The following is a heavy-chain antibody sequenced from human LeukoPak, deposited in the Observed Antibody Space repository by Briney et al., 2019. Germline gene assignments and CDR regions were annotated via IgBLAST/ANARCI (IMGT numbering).Heavy chain of an antibody. J-gene: IGHJ5*02. CDR2: IYHSGST. D-gene: IGHD3-22*01. CDR1: GYSISSGYY. Sequence: SETLSLTCTVSGYSISSGYYWGWIRQPPGKGLEWIGSIYHSGSTNYNPSLKSRVTISVDTSKNQFSLKLSSVTAADTAVYYCAREGGITMTPWGQGTLVTVSS. V-gene: IGHV4-38-2*02. CDR3: AREGGITMTP.